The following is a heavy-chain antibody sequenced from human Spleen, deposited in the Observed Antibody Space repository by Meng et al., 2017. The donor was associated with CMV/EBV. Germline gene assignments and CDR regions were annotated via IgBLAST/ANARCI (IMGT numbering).Heavy chain of an antibody. Sequence: SETLSLTCTVSGGSISSSSYYWGWIRQPPGKGLEWIGSIYYSGSTYYNPSLKSRVTISVDTSKNQFSLKLSSVTAADTAVYYCARDALLDIVVVPAVDLPGAAGMDVWGQGTTVTVSS. CDR2: IYYSGST. V-gene: IGHV4-39*07. J-gene: IGHJ6*02. CDR1: GGSISSSSYY. CDR3: ARDALLDIVVVPAVDLPGAAGMDV. D-gene: IGHD2-2*03.